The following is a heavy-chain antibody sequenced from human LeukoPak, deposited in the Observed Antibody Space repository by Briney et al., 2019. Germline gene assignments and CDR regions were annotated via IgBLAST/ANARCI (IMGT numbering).Heavy chain of an antibody. CDR3: ARLETAETNWFDP. J-gene: IGHJ5*02. V-gene: IGHV3-21*01. D-gene: IGHD1-1*01. CDR1: GFTISSYW. Sequence: PGGSLRLSCAASGFTISSYWMNWVRQAPGKGLEWVSSISSSSSYIYYADSVKGRFTISRDNAKNSLYLQMNSLRAEDTAVYYCARLETAETNWFDPWGQETLVTVSS. CDR2: ISSSSSYI.